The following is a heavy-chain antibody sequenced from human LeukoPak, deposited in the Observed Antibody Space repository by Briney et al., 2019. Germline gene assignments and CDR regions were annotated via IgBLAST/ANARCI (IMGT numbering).Heavy chain of an antibody. CDR2: IRYDGSNK. V-gene: IGHV3-30*02. J-gene: IGHJ6*03. CDR1: GFTFSSYG. CDR3: AKDTLGYCSSTSCPMPADYYYYYMDV. Sequence: GGSLRPSCAASGFTFSSYGMHWVRQAPGKGLEWVAFIRYDGSNKYYADSVKGRFTISRDNSKNALYLQMNSLRAEDTAVYYCAKDTLGYCSSTSCPMPADYYYYYMDVRGKGTTVTVSS. D-gene: IGHD2-2*01.